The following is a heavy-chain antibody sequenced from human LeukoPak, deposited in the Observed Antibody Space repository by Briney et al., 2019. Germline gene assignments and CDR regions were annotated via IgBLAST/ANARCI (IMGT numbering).Heavy chain of an antibody. CDR3: ARITGLAAANDY. D-gene: IGHD6-25*01. CDR2: IKHDGSEK. J-gene: IGHJ4*02. CDR1: GFTFSTHW. Sequence: GGSLRLSCAASGFTFSTHWMSWVRQAPGKGLEWVANIKHDGSEKFYVDSVKGRFTISRDNAKNSLYLQLNSLRDEDTAVYYCARITGLAAANDYWGQGTLVTVSS. V-gene: IGHV3-7*04.